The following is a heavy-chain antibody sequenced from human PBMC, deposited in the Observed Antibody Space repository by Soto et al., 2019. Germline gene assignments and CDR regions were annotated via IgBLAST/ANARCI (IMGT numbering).Heavy chain of an antibody. CDR1: GGSISSGGYY. Sequence: PSETLSLTCTVSGGSISSGGYYWSWIRQHPGKGLEWIGYIYYSGSTYYNPSLKSRVTISVDTSKNQFSLKLSSVTAADTAVYYCARAMEAYFTYFDYWGQGTLVTVSS. CDR3: ARAMEAYFTYFDY. CDR2: IYYSGST. J-gene: IGHJ4*02. D-gene: IGHD1-26*01. V-gene: IGHV4-31*03.